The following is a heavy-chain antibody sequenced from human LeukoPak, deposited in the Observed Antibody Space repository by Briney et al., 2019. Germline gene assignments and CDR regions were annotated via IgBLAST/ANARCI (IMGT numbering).Heavy chain of an antibody. CDR2: ISSSGSTI. CDR1: GFTFSSYE. Sequence: QPGGSLRLSCAASGFTFSSYEMNWVRQAPGKGLEWVSYISSSGSTIYYADSVKGRFTISRDNAKNSLYLQMNSLRVEDTAVYYCAKVAKYYYGPETYYFFEQWGQGTPVTASS. D-gene: IGHD3-10*01. J-gene: IGHJ4*02. CDR3: AKVAKYYYGPETYYFFEQ. V-gene: IGHV3-48*03.